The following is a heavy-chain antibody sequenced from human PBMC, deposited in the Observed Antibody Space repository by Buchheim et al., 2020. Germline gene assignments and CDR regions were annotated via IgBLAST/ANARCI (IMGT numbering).Heavy chain of an antibody. V-gene: IGHV3-23*01. Sequence: EVQLLASGGGFVQAGGSLRLSCAVSGFTFSKSAMSWVRQAPGKGLEWVSAISEDGGRTYYADSVEGRFTISRDNSKNTLYLQMNSLRAEDTAIYYCVKEALGYSYADYWGQGTL. J-gene: IGHJ4*02. CDR1: GFTFSKSA. D-gene: IGHD5-18*01. CDR2: ISEDGGRT. CDR3: VKEALGYSYADY.